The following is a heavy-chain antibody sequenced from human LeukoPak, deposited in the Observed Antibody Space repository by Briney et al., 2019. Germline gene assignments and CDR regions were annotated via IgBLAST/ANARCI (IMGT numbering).Heavy chain of an antibody. Sequence: ASVKVSCKASGYTFTSYDINWVRQATGQGLEWMGWMNPNSGNTGYAQKFQGRVTMTRNTSISTAYMELSSLRSEDTAMYYCARGKDSSWYRGSFGFDYWGQGTLVTVSS. D-gene: IGHD6-13*01. J-gene: IGHJ4*02. CDR1: GYTFTSYD. CDR3: ARGKDSSWYRGSFGFDY. CDR2: MNPNSGNT. V-gene: IGHV1-8*01.